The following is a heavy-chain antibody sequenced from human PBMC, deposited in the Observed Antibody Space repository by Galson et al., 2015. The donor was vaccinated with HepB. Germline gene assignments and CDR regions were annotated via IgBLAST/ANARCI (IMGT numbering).Heavy chain of an antibody. CDR2: ISSSRRTI. D-gene: IGHD3-3*01. CDR3: ARGSYDFWSGYLPR. V-gene: IGHV3-48*04. CDR1: GFTFSSNS. Sequence: SLRLSCAASGFTFSSNSMNWVRQAPGKGLEWVSYISSSRRTIYYADSVKGRFTISRDNTKNSLFLQMNSLRAEDTAVYYCARGSYDFWSGYLPRWGQGTRVTASS. J-gene: IGHJ4*02.